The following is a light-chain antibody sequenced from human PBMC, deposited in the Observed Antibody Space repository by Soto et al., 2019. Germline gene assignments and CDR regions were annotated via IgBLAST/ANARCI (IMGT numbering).Light chain of an antibody. Sequence: EIVLTQSPGTLSLSPGERATLSCRASQSVSSSYLAWYQQKPGQAPRLLIYGASSRATGIPDRFSGSGSGTDFTLTISRLEPEDFAVYYCQQYGSSPPLFDQGTKVEIK. V-gene: IGKV3-20*01. CDR2: GAS. CDR1: QSVSSSY. J-gene: IGKJ1*01. CDR3: QQYGSSPPL.